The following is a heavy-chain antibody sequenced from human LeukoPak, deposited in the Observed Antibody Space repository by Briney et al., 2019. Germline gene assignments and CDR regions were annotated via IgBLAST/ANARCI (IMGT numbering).Heavy chain of an antibody. D-gene: IGHD3-22*01. Sequence: PGESLKIPCKGSGYSFTSYWIGWVRQMPGKGLEWMGIIYPGDSDTRYSPSFQGQVTISADKSISTAYLQWSSLKASDTAMYYCAIRSVVIPDYFDYWGQGTLVTVSS. CDR2: IYPGDSDT. CDR3: AIRSVVIPDYFDY. CDR1: GYSFTSYW. V-gene: IGHV5-51*01. J-gene: IGHJ4*02.